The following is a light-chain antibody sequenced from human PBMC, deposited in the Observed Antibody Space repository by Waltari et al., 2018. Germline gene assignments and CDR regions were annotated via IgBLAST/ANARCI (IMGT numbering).Light chain of an antibody. Sequence: DIQMTQSPSSLSASVGDRVTITCRASQNVDNYLNWYRQNSGRAPEVLIYAASGLQSGVPSRFSGGESGTDFTLTITNLQPEYFATYFCQQFFSSPYTFGQGTKLEIK. CDR1: QNVDNY. J-gene: IGKJ2*01. V-gene: IGKV1-39*01. CDR3: QQFFSSPYT. CDR2: AAS.